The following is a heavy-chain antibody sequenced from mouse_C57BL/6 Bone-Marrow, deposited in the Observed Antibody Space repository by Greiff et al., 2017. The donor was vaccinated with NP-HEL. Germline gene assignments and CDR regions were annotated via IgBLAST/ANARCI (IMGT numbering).Heavy chain of an antibody. CDR1: GYTFTSYW. J-gene: IGHJ2*01. Sequence: QVQLKQPGAELVRPGSSVKLSCKASGYTFTSYWMHWVKQRPIQGLEWIGNIDPSDSETHYNQKFKDKATLTVDKSSSTAYMQLSSLTSEDSAVYYCARSDGSKAPFDYWGQGTTLTVSS. V-gene: IGHV1-52*01. D-gene: IGHD1-1*01. CDR3: ARSDGSKAPFDY. CDR2: IDPSDSET.